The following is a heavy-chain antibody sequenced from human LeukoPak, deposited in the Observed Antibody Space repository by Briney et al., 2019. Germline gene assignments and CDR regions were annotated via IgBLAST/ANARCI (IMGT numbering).Heavy chain of an antibody. CDR2: VTWNSDTI. Sequence: GGSLRLSCAASGFSFGDYSMHWVRQAPGKGLEWVSGVTWNSDTIGYADIVKGRFTISRDNAKNSLYLQMNSLRAEDTAVYYCARQLNDYVWGSYRPSPFDYWGQGTLVTVSS. D-gene: IGHD3-16*02. CDR1: GFSFGDYS. CDR3: ARQLNDYVWGSYRPSPFDY. V-gene: IGHV3-9*01. J-gene: IGHJ4*02.